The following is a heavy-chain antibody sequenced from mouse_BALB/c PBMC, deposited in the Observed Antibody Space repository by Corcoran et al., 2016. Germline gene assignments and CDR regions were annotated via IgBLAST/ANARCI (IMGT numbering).Heavy chain of an antibody. J-gene: IGHJ2*01. Sequence: QVTLKESGPGILQPSQTLSLTCSCSGFSLSTSGMGVSWIRQPSGKGLEWLAHIYWDDDKRYNPSLKSRLTISKDTSSNQVFLKITSVDTADTATYYCARTDYFDYWGQGTTLTVSS. V-gene: IGHV8-12*01. CDR2: IYWDDDK. CDR3: ARTDYFDY. CDR1: GFSLSTSGMG.